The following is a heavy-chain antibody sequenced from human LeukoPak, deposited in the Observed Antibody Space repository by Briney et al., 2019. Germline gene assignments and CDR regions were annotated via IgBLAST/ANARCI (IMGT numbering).Heavy chain of an antibody. D-gene: IGHD5-24*01. CDR2: INHSGST. J-gene: IGHJ4*02. CDR3: ARGLGRWLPIWAY. Sequence: PSETLSLTCAVYGGSFSGYYWSWIRQPPGKGLEWIGEINHSGSTNYNPSLKSRVTISVDTSKNQFSLKLSSVTAADTAVYYCARGLGRWLPIWAYWGQGTLVTVSS. CDR1: GGSFSGYY. V-gene: IGHV4-34*01.